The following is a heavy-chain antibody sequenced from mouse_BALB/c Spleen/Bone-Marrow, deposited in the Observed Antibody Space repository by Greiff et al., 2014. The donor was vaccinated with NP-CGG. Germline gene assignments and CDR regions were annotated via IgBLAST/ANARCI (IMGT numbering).Heavy chain of an antibody. CDR1: GYTFTSYV. CDR2: INPYNDGT. Sequence: VQLQQSGPELVKPGASVKMSCKASGYTFTSYVMHWVKQKPGQGLEWIGDINPYNDGTKYKEKFKGKATLTTDKSSSTAYMQLSSLTSEDSAVYYCARERVGDFDYWGQGTTLTVSS. CDR3: ARERVGDFDY. V-gene: IGHV1-14*01. J-gene: IGHJ2*01.